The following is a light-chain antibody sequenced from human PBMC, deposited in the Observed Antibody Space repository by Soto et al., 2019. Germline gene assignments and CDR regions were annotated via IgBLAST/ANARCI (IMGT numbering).Light chain of an antibody. J-gene: IGKJ4*01. V-gene: IGKV1-39*01. CDR3: QQSYSTPPLT. Sequence: DIQMTQSPSTLPASVGDRVTITCRASQSISNWLAWYQQKPGRAPKLLIYDASTLESGVPSRFSGSGSGTDFTLTISSLQPEDFATYYCQQSYSTPPLTFGGGTKVDIK. CDR2: DAS. CDR1: QSISNW.